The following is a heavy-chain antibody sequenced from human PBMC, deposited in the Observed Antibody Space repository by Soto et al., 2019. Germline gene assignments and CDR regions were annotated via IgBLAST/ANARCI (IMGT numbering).Heavy chain of an antibody. CDR1: GYTFTSFD. CDR2: MNPNSANT. Sequence: QVQLVQSGAEVKKPGASVKVSCKASGYTFTSFDMNWVRQATGQGLVWMGWMNPNSANTDYPQKFQGRVTMTRNTSISTAYMEWRGLSSADTAVYYCAREGGRGMDVWGQGTTVTVSS. CDR3: AREGGRGMDV. V-gene: IGHV1-8*01. D-gene: IGHD2-15*01. J-gene: IGHJ6*02.